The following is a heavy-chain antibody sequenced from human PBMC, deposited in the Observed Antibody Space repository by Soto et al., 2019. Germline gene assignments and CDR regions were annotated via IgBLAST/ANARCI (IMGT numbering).Heavy chain of an antibody. Sequence: PGGSLRLSCAASGFTFSSYEMNWVRQAPGKGLEWVSYISSSGSTIYYADSVKGRFTISRDNAKNSLYLQMNSLRAEDTAVYYCARDHISNTYYYYGMDVWGQGTTVTVSS. CDR2: ISSSGSTI. CDR3: ARDHISNTYYYYGMDV. D-gene: IGHD2-21*01. V-gene: IGHV3-48*03. CDR1: GFTFSSYE. J-gene: IGHJ6*02.